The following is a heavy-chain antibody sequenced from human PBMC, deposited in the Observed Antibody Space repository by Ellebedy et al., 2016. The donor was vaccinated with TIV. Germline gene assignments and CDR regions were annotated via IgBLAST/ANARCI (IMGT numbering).Heavy chain of an antibody. CDR3: SRHSNYDYLWGTYRADFDY. V-gene: IGHV4-39*01. CDR1: GVSIRTSTYY. CDR2: FYCTGST. D-gene: IGHD3-16*02. Sequence: MPGGSLRLSCTVSGVSIRTSTYYWVWIRQPPGKGLEWIGSFYCTGSTYYNPSLKSRVTMSVDTSKNQFSLKLRSVTAADTAVYYCSRHSNYDYLWGTYRADFDYWGQGTLVTVSS. J-gene: IGHJ4*02.